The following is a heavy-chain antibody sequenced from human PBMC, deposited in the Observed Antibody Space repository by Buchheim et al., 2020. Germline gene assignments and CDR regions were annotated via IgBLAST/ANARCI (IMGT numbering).Heavy chain of an antibody. CDR2: IFHSGST. J-gene: IGHJ3*02. Sequence: QLQLQESGSRLVKPSQTLSLTCAVSGGSISSGGYSWSWIWQPPGKGLEWVGDIFHSGSTYFTPSLKSRVTISVDRSKNQFSLKLSSVTAADTAVYYCARASHYYDSSGYYYLSAFDIWGQGT. CDR3: ARASHYYDSSGYYYLSAFDI. CDR1: GGSISSGGYS. D-gene: IGHD3-22*01. V-gene: IGHV4-30-2*01.